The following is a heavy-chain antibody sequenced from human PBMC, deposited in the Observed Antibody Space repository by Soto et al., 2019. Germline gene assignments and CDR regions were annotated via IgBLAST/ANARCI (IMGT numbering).Heavy chain of an antibody. J-gene: IGHJ3*02. CDR3: ARGGIAVAGDAFDI. Sequence: SVKVSCKASGGTFSSYTISWVRQATGQGLEWMGRIIPILGIANYAQKFQGRVTITADKSTSTAYMELSSLRSEDTAVYYCARGGIAVAGDAFDIWGQGTMVTVSS. CDR1: GGTFSSYT. CDR2: IIPILGIA. V-gene: IGHV1-69*02. D-gene: IGHD6-19*01.